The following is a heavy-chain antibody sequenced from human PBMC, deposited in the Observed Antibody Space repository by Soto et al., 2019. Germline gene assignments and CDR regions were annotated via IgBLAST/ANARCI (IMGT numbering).Heavy chain of an antibody. CDR3: AREGNDSSSWYLYYYYGMDV. D-gene: IGHD6-13*01. V-gene: IGHV1-18*01. J-gene: IGHJ6*02. CDR2: ISAYNGNT. CDR1: GYTFTSYG. Sequence: ASVKVSCKASGYTFTSYGISWVRQAPGQGLEWMGWISAYNGNTNYAQKLQGRVTMTTDTSTSTAYMELRSLRSEDTAVYYCAREGNDSSSWYLYYYYGMDVWGQGTTVTVSS.